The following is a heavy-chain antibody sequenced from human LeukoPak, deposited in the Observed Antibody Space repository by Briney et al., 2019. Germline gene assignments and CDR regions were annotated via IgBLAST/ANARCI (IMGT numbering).Heavy chain of an antibody. V-gene: IGHV4-30-2*01. J-gene: IGHJ4*02. CDR3: ARRPIYQLLQYFDY. D-gene: IGHD2-2*01. CDR1: GGSISSGGYS. CDR2: IYHSGST. Sequence: PSETLSLTCAVSGGSISSGGYSWSWIRQPPGKGLEWIGYIYHSGSTYYNPSLKSRVTISVDRSKNQFSLKLSSVTAADTAVYYCARRPIYQLLQYFDYWGQGTLVTVSS.